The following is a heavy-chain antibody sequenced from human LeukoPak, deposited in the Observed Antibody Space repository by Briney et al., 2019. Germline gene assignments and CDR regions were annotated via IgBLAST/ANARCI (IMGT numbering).Heavy chain of an antibody. Sequence: PSETLSLTCIVSGGSISSSSHYWGWIRQPPGKGLEWIGSINYSGSTYYKPSLKSRPTISVDTSENQFSLKLTSVTAADTAVYYCARTTEGGYTYGYFYYYYMDVWGKGTTVTISS. J-gene: IGHJ6*03. D-gene: IGHD5-18*01. V-gene: IGHV4-39*07. CDR3: ARTTEGGYTYGYFYYYYMDV. CDR2: INYSGST. CDR1: GGSISSSSHY.